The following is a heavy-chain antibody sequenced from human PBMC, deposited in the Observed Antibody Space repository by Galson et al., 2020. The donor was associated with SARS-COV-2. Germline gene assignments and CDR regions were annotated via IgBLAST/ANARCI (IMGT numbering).Heavy chain of an antibody. CDR3: ARSYSNSWFYPYGF. V-gene: IGHV4-59*08. Sequence: SETLSLTCAVSGDPISSSYWSWIRQPPGKGLEWIGYIHYSGSTSYNPSLKSRVTISVDTPNNQFSLKLSSVTAADTAVYYCARSYSNSWFYPYGFWGQGTLVTVSS. CDR2: IHYSGST. J-gene: IGHJ4*02. CDR1: GDPISSSY. D-gene: IGHD6-13*01.